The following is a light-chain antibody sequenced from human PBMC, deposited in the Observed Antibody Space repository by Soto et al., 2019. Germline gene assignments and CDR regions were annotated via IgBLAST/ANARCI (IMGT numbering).Light chain of an antibody. CDR1: QSVSNN. J-gene: IGKJ1*01. Sequence: EVAMTQSPATLSVSPGERATLSCRASQSVSNNLAWFQQKPGQAPRLLIYHASTRATGIPARFSGSGSGTEFTLIISNLQSEDFAVYYCQQYNNWWTFGQGTKVEIK. CDR2: HAS. CDR3: QQYNNWWT. V-gene: IGKV3-15*01.